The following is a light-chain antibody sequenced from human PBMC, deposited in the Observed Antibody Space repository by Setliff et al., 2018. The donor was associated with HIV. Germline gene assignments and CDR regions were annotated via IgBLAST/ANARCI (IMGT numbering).Light chain of an antibody. Sequence: QSALAQPASVSGSPGQSIAISCTGTSSDVGAYNYVSWYQQHPGKAPKLMIYDVSKRPSGVSNRFSGSKSGNTASLTISGLQAVDEADYYCTSYTSYSSVVFGGGTKVTVL. CDR2: DVS. CDR1: SSDVGAYNY. V-gene: IGLV2-14*01. J-gene: IGLJ2*01. CDR3: TSYTSYSSVV.